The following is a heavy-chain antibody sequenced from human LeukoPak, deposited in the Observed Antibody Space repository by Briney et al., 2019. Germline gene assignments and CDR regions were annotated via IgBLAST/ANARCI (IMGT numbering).Heavy chain of an antibody. J-gene: IGHJ4*02. CDR3: ARRKDCGGDCYHSDY. CDR2: IYYSGST. D-gene: IGHD2-21*02. Sequence: PSDTLSLTCTVSGGSISPYYWSWIRQPPGKGLEWIGNIYYSGSTNYNPSLKSRVTISVDTSKNQFSLKLSSVTAADTAVYYCARRKDCGGDCYHSDYWGQGTLVTVSS. V-gene: IGHV4-59*08. CDR1: GGSISPYY.